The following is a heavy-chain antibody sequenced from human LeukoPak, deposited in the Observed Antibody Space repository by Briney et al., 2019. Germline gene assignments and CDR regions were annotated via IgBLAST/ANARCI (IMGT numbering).Heavy chain of an antibody. CDR3: ARVYSANGYGSGYYDY. D-gene: IGHD3-10*01. V-gene: IGHV3-21*01. Sequence: GGSLRLSCVASGFSFSTYDMNWVRQAPGKGLKWVSAITSTSNHINYADSVKGRFTISRDSANNSLYLQMNSLRAEDTAVYYCARVYSANGYGSGYYDYWGQGTLVTVSS. J-gene: IGHJ4*02. CDR1: GFSFSTYD. CDR2: ITSTSNHI.